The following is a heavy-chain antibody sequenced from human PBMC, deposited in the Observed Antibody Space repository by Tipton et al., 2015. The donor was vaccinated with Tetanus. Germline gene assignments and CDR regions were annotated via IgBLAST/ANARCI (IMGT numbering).Heavy chain of an antibody. V-gene: IGHV3-23*01. Sequence: SLRLSCAASGLTFSSYAMNWVRQAPGKGLEWVSAISGSGGSTDYADSVKGRFTISRDNSKHTLHLQMNGLRAEDTAVYYCAKDNPPWLEDYWGQGTLVTVSS. CDR2: ISGSGGST. J-gene: IGHJ4*02. D-gene: IGHD6-19*01. CDR1: GLTFSSYA. CDR3: AKDNPPWLEDY.